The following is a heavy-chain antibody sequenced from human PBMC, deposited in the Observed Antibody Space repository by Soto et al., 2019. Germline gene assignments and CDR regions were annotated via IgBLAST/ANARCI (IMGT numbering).Heavy chain of an antibody. J-gene: IGHJ6*02. CDR3: AHGSQDIVVVPPAHYYYGMDV. CDR1: GFSLSTSGVG. D-gene: IGHD2-2*01. Sequence: QITLKESGPTLVKPTQTLTLTCTFSGFSLSTSGVGVGWIRQPPGKALEWLALIYWDDDKRYSPSLKSRLTITKKTPKNQVVLTMPKMDPVEKATYYWAHGSQDIVVVPPAHYYYGMDVWAQGTTVTV. V-gene: IGHV2-5*02. CDR2: IYWDDDK.